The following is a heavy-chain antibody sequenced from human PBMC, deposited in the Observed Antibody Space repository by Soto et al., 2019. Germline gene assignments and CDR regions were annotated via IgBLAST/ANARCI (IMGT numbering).Heavy chain of an antibody. V-gene: IGHV4-30-4*01. D-gene: IGHD5-18*01. CDR2: ISYSGST. Sequence: SVALCLTWTVSGGSISSGAYYWSWIRQSPGKGLEWIGYISYSGSTDYNPSLKSRVTILMDTSKNHFSLQLSSVTAADTAVYYCVRVQVEVQDTPIDDWGQGTLVIVSS. CDR1: GGSISSGAYY. CDR3: VRVQVEVQDTPIDD. J-gene: IGHJ4*02.